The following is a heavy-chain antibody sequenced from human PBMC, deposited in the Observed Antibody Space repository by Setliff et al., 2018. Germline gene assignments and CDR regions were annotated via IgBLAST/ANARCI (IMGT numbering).Heavy chain of an antibody. CDR2: INPNSGGT. CDR3: AGGQPLVRKYYYYMDV. D-gene: IGHD3-10*01. V-gene: IGHV1-2*02. Sequence: ASVKVSCKASGYTFTGYYMHWVRQAPGQGLEWMGWINPNSGGTNYAQKFQGRVTMTRDTSISTAYMELSSLRSGDTAVYYCAGGQPLVRKYYYYMDVWGKGTTVTVSS. CDR1: GYTFTGYY. J-gene: IGHJ6*03.